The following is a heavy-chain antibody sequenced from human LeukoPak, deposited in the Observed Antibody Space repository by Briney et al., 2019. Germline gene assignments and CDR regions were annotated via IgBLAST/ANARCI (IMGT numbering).Heavy chain of an antibody. Sequence: PSETLSLTCTVSGGSISSYYWTWIRQPPGKGLEWIGYIYYSGSTNYNPSLKSRVTISVDTSKNQFSLKLTSVTAADTAVYYCARGLVVPAAINDWGQGTLVTVFS. CDR1: GGSISSYY. D-gene: IGHD2-2*01. V-gene: IGHV4-59*01. J-gene: IGHJ4*02. CDR3: ARGLVVPAAIND. CDR2: IYYSGST.